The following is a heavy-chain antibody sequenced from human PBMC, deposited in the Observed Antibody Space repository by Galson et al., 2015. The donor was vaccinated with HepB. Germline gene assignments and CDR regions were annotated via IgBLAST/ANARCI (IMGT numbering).Heavy chain of an antibody. CDR1: GLTFSTSA. J-gene: IGHJ5*02. CDR3: AADPYYDDKSGYSNLFDP. D-gene: IGHD3-22*01. Sequence: SVTVSCKASGLTFSTSAVQWVRQARGQRLEWIGWIVGGSGDTNYAQKFQERVTITRDMSTSTAYMELSSLRSDDTALYYCAADPYYDDKSGYSNLFDPWGQGTLVTVSS. CDR2: IVGGSGDT. V-gene: IGHV1-58*01.